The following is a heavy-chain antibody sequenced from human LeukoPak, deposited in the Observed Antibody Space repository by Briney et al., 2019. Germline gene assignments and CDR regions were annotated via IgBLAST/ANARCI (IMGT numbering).Heavy chain of an antibody. D-gene: IGHD3-3*01. CDR3: ARELAALEWSRPSDYYYGMDV. Sequence: ASVKVSCKASGYTFTGYYMHWVRQAPGQGLEWMGRINPNSGGTNYAQKFQGRVTMTRDTSISTDYMELRRLRSDDTAVYYCARELAALEWSRPSDYYYGMDVWGQGTTVTVSS. CDR1: GYTFTGYY. V-gene: IGHV1-2*06. J-gene: IGHJ6*02. CDR2: INPNSGGT.